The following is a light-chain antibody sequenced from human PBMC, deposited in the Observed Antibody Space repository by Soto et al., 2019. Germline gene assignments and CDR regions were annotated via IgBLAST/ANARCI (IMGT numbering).Light chain of an antibody. Sequence: DIHMTQSPSCLSASLGARVTITSRASQTISNYLKWYQQKPGRAPKLLIYAASSLQSGVPSRFSGSGSGTYFTLTIGSLQPEDIATYFCHQTYTSLWTFGQGTKVDIK. CDR1: QTISNY. CDR2: AAS. J-gene: IGKJ1*01. CDR3: HQTYTSLWT. V-gene: IGKV1-39*01.